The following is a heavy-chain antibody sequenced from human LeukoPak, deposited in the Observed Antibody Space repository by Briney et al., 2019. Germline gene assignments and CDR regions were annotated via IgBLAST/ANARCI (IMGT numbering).Heavy chain of an antibody. D-gene: IGHD3-9*01. CDR3: ARRTYYDILTGYYYFDY. J-gene: IGHJ4*02. CDR1: GFTFDDYG. V-gene: IGHV3-20*04. Sequence: GGSLRLSCAASGFTFDDYGMSWVRQAPGKGLEWVSGINWNGGSTGYADSVKGRFTISRDNAKNSLYLQTNSLRAEDTALYYCARRTYYDILTGYYYFDYWGQGTLVTVSS. CDR2: INWNGGST.